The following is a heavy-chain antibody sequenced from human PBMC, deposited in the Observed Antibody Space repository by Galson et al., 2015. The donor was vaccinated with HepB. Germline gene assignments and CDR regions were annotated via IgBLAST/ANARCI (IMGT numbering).Heavy chain of an antibody. J-gene: IGHJ6*02. CDR1: GFTSSTYA. Sequence: SLRLSCATSGFTSSTYAMHWVRQAPGKGLEWVAVISYDGSIEYYGDSVKGRFTISRDNSKNTLHLQMNSLRAEDTAIYYCARGSTGNFYCGVDVWGQGTTVTVSS. V-gene: IGHV3-30-3*01. CDR2: ISYDGSIE. CDR3: ARGSTGNFYCGVDV. D-gene: IGHD1-1*01.